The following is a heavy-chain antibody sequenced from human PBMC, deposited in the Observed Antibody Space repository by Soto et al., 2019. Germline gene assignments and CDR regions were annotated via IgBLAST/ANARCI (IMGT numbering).Heavy chain of an antibody. CDR2: TYYRSKWYN. J-gene: IGHJ6*02. CDR3: ARDIVVVPAVAYYYYYGMDV. Sequence: LSQTLSLTCAISGDSVSSNSAAWNWIRQSPSRGLEWLGRTYYRSKWYNDYAVSVKSRITINPDTSKNQFSLQLNSVTPEDTAVYYCARDIVVVPAVAYYYYYGMDVWGQGTTVTVSS. V-gene: IGHV6-1*01. CDR1: GDSVSSNSAA. D-gene: IGHD2-2*01.